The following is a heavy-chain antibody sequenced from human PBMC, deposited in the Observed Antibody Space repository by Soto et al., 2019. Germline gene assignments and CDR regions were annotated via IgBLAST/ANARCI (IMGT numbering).Heavy chain of an antibody. J-gene: IGHJ4*02. CDR3: AHLAGLAHKDEL. CDR2: ISSDGSNR. Sequence: HLGGSLRLSCAASVFTFSDYSLHWVRQAPGKGLEWVTVISSDGSNRYYADSVKGRFTISRDNSKNTLYLQMNSLRVEDTAIYICAHLAGLAHKDELWGKGTQVTVSS. V-gene: IGHV3-30-3*01. CDR1: VFTFSDYS. D-gene: IGHD3-9*01.